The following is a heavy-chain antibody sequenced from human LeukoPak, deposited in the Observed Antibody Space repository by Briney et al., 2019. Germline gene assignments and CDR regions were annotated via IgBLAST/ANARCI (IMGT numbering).Heavy chain of an antibody. J-gene: IGHJ4*02. Sequence: GGSLRLSCAASGFTFSSYGMHWVRQAPGKGLEWVAVISYDGSNKYYADSVKGRFTISRDNSKNTLYLQMNSLRAEDTAVYYCAKGGSEGGIAADYWGQGTLVTVSS. D-gene: IGHD6-13*01. CDR2: ISYDGSNK. CDR3: AKGGSEGGIAADY. V-gene: IGHV3-30*18. CDR1: GFTFSSYG.